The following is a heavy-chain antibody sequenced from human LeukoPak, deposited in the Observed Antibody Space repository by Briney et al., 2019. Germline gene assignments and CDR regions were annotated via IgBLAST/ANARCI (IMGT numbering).Heavy chain of an antibody. CDR3: ALEVGYFDC. CDR2: ISGSGGST. J-gene: IGHJ4*02. CDR1: GFTFSSYA. V-gene: IGHV3-23*01. Sequence: GGSLRLSCAASGFTFSSYAMSLVRQAPGKGLEWVSVISGSGGSTHFADSVKGRFTISRDNSKNTLYLQMNSLRAEDTAVYYCALEVGYFDCWGQGTLVTVSS. D-gene: IGHD1-26*01.